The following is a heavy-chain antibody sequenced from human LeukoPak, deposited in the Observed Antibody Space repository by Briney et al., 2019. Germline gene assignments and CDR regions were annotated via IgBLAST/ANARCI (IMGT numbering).Heavy chain of an antibody. J-gene: IGHJ4*02. Sequence: GASVKVSCKASGYTFTGYYMHWVRQAPGQGLEWMGWINPNSGGTNYAQKFQGRVTMTRDTSISTAYMELGRLRSDDTAVYYCARDLYSSGWYVGDYWGQGTLVTVSS. D-gene: IGHD6-19*01. V-gene: IGHV1-2*02. CDR3: ARDLYSSGWYVGDY. CDR2: INPNSGGT. CDR1: GYTFTGYY.